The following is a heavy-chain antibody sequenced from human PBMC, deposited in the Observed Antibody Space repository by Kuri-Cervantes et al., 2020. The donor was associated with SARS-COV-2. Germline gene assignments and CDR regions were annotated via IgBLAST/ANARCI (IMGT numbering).Heavy chain of an antibody. CDR1: RFTFSSYA. J-gene: IGHJ6*03. CDR3: AKVVRGPYNFCYYYYMEV. D-gene: IGHD3-10*01. CDR2: ISGSGGST. V-gene: IGHV3-23*01. Sequence: AESLSLTCAASRFTFSSYAMSWVRQAPGKGLEWVSAISGSGGSTYYADSVKGRFTISRDNSKNTLYLQMNSLRAEDTAVYYCAKVVRGPYNFCYYYYMEVWGKGTTVTVSS.